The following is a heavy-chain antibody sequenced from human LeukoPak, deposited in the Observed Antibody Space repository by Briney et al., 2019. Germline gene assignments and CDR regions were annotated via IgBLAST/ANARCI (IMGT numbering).Heavy chain of an antibody. J-gene: IGHJ4*02. V-gene: IGHV3-23*01. Sequence: GGSLRLSCAASGFTFSSYWMSWVRQAPGKGLEWVSAITTTGDSTYYADSVKGRFTFSRDNSKNTLYLQMNSLRAEDSAIYYCAKHSGSYAFDYWGQGTLVTVSS. D-gene: IGHD1-26*01. CDR2: ITTTGDST. CDR1: GFTFSSYW. CDR3: AKHSGSYAFDY.